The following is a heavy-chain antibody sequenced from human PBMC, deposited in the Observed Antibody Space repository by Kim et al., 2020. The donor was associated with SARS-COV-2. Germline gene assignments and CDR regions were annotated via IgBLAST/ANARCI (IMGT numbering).Heavy chain of an antibody. D-gene: IGHD1-1*01. Sequence: GGSLRLSCAASGFTFSSYGMHWVRQAPGKGLEWVAVIWYDGSNKYYADSVKGRFTISRDNSKNTLYLQMNSLRAEDTAVYYCARDFNNPGDTTVYPFWFDPWGQGTLVTVSS. CDR3: ARDFNNPGDTTVYPFWFDP. CDR2: IWYDGSNK. J-gene: IGHJ5*02. CDR1: GFTFSSYG. V-gene: IGHV3-33*01.